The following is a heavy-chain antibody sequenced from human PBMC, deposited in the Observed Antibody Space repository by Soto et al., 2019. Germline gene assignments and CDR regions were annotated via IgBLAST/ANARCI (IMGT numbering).Heavy chain of an antibody. CDR3: ARDLPNYYGSGDQDY. CDR1: GFTFSSYS. V-gene: IGHV3-21*01. CDR2: ISSSSSYI. D-gene: IGHD3-10*01. Sequence: PGGSLRLSCAASGFTFSSYSMNWVRQAPGKGLEWVSSISSSSSYIYYADSVKGRFTISRDNARNSLYLQMNSLRAEDTAVYYCARDLPNYYGSGDQDYWGQGTLVTV. J-gene: IGHJ4*02.